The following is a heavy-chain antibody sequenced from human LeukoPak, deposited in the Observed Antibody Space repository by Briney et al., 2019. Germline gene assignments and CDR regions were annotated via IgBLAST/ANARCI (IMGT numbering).Heavy chain of an antibody. CDR2: ISGSGGST. J-gene: IGHJ5*02. D-gene: IGHD3-3*01. Sequence: PGGSLRLSCAASGFTFSSYAMSWVRQAPGKGLEWVSAISGSGGSTYYADSVKGRFTISRDNSKNTLYLQMNSLRAEDTAVYYCARTIFGVVQRRFDPWGQGTLVTVSS. V-gene: IGHV3-23*01. CDR1: GFTFSSYA. CDR3: ARTIFGVVQRRFDP.